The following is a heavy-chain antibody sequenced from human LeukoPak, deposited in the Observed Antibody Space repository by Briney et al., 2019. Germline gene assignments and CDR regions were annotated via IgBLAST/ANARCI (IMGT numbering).Heavy chain of an antibody. CDR3: ARSRGSSWYCYFYYGMDV. D-gene: IGHD6-13*01. CDR1: GFTFSSYS. V-gene: IGHV3-21*01. CDR2: ISSSSSYI. Sequence: GGSLRLSCAASGFTFSSYSMNWVRQAPGKGLEWVSSISSSSSYIYYADSVKGRFTISRDNAKNSLYLQMNSLRAEDTAVYYCARSRGSSWYCYFYYGMDVWGKGTTVTVSS. J-gene: IGHJ6*04.